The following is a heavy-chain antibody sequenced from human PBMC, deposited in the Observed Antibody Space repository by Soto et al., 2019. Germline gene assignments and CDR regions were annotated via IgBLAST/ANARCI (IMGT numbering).Heavy chain of an antibody. CDR2: VIPIFGTP. CDR3: ARVGSCLSSSCLYYGMDV. CDR1: GGDFKNFI. Sequence: VQLVQSGAEVRKPGSSVKVSCKASGGDFKNFIIAWVRQAPGHGLDWMGGVIPIFGTPNFVHKFQDRVTITADEATSTTYMELRSLRSEDTAVYYCARVGSCLSSSCLYYGMDVWGQGTTVIVSS. J-gene: IGHJ6*02. V-gene: IGHV1-69*01. D-gene: IGHD2-2*01.